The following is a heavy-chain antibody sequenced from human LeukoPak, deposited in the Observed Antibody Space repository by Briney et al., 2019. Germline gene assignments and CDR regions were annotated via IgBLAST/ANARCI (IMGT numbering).Heavy chain of an antibody. J-gene: IGHJ6*02. D-gene: IGHD2-2*01. CDR2: IYHSGST. V-gene: IGHV4-30-2*01. Sequence: SQTLSLTCAVSGGSISSGGYSWSWIRQPPGKGLEWIGYIYHSGSTYYNPSLKSRVTISVDRSKNQFSLNLTSVTAADTAVYYCARVMPAKNYYGMDVWGRGTTVTVSS. CDR1: GGSISSGGYS. CDR3: ARVMPAKNYYGMDV.